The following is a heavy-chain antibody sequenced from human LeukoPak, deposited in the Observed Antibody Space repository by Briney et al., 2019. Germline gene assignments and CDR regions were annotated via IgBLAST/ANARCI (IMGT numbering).Heavy chain of an antibody. CDR3: ARHGLIMVRGVSTMSPHAFDI. D-gene: IGHD3-10*01. V-gene: IGHV4-39*01. Sequence: SETLSLTCTVSGGSISSSSYYWGWIRQPPGKGLEWIGSIYYSGSTYYNPSLKSRVTISVDTSKNQFSLKLSSVTAADTAVYYCARHGLIMVRGVSTMSPHAFDIWGQGTMVTVSS. CDR1: GGSISSSSYY. CDR2: IYYSGST. J-gene: IGHJ3*02.